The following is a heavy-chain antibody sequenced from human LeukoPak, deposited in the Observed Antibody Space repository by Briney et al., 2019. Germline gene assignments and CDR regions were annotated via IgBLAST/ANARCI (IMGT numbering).Heavy chain of an antibody. J-gene: IGHJ4*02. D-gene: IGHD2-15*01. Sequence: SETLSLTCTVSGGSISNYYWSWIRQPAGKGLEWIGRIYTSGSTNYNPSLKSRVTMSVDTSKNQFSLKLYSVTAADTAVFYCAKGSQYYFDYWGQGTLVTVSS. CDR1: GGSISNYY. V-gene: IGHV4-4*07. CDR2: IYTSGST. CDR3: AKGSQYYFDY.